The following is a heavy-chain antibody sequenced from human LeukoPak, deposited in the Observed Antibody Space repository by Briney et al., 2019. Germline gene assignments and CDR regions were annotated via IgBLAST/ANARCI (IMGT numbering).Heavy chain of an antibody. V-gene: IGHV3-48*03. Sequence: PGGHLRLSCAAPGYTFSSYDMNWVRQVPGKRQEWISYISSSSNSIDYADSVKGRFTICRDNGKNSLYLQMGSLRAEDTAVYYGARGVRNNMDVWGKGATVIVSS. CDR2: ISSSSNSI. D-gene: IGHD1/OR15-1a*01. J-gene: IGHJ6*03. CDR1: GYTFSSYD. CDR3: ARGVRNNMDV.